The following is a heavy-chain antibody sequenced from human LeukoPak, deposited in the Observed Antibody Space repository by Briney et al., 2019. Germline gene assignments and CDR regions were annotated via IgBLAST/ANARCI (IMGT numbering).Heavy chain of an antibody. CDR1: GFTFDDHA. Sequence: GGSLRLSCAASGFTFDDHAMHWVRQVPGKGLEWVSLISWDGGSSYYADSVKGRFTISRDNSKNSLYLKMNSLRPDDTALYYCVKDYGSASGAGRWDFFDYWGQGTLVTVSS. CDR3: VKDYGSASGAGRWDFFDY. V-gene: IGHV3-43D*03. CDR2: ISWDGGSS. D-gene: IGHD6-19*01. J-gene: IGHJ4*02.